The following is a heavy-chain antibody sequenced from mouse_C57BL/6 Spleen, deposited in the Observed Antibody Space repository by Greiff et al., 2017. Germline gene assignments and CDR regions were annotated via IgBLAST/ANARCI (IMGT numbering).Heavy chain of an antibody. Sequence: QVQLQQPGAELVKPGASVKLSCKASGYTFTSYWMHWVKQRPGQGLEWIGMIHPNSGSTNYNEKFKSKATLTVDKSSSTAYMQLSSLTSEDSAVYYCARRDIYNYYAMDYWGQGTSVTVSS. CDR2: IHPNSGST. CDR3: ARRDIYNYYAMDY. J-gene: IGHJ4*01. CDR1: GYTFTSYW. V-gene: IGHV1-64*01. D-gene: IGHD2-12*01.